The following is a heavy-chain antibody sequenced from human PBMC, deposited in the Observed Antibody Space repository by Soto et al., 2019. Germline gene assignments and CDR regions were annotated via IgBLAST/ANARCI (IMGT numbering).Heavy chain of an antibody. J-gene: IGHJ4*02. Sequence: QVQLVQSGAEVKKPGASVKVSCKASGYTFTNFGISWVRQAPGQGLEWMGWISAYNGNTNYAQNFQGRVTMTTDTSTSTACLAPRSPRSDDTAVYYCARGGTPVDDWGQATLVSVSS. D-gene: IGHD3-16*01. CDR1: GYTFTNFG. CDR2: ISAYNGNT. V-gene: IGHV1-18*01. CDR3: ARGGTPVDD.